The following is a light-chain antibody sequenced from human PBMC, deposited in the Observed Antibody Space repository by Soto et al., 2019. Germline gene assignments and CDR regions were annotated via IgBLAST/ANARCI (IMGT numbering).Light chain of an antibody. V-gene: IGKV1-5*03. CDR2: KES. Sequence: DIQMTQFPSTLHASVGDRVTIPCRASQSISRWLAWYQQKPGKDPKRLIYKESSVESGVQSTFSGSGSGTEFTLTSSRLQPDDFASYYCQQYHSYPWTGGQGPKVELK. CDR1: QSISRW. CDR3: QQYHSYPWT. J-gene: IGKJ1*01.